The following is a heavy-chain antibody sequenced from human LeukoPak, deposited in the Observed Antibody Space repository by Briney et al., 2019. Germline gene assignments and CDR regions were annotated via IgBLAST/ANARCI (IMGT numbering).Heavy chain of an antibody. CDR2: MNPNSGNT. CDR1: GFTFSSYD. J-gene: IGHJ6*02. CDR3: ARFRYFDWLSRGLYGMDV. D-gene: IGHD3-9*01. V-gene: IGHV1-8*01. Sequence: GRSLRLSCAASGFTFSSYDINWVRQATGQGLEWMGWMNPNSGNTGYAQKFQGRVTMTRNTSISTAYMELSSLRSEDTAVYYCARFRYFDWLSRGLYGMDVWGQGTTVTVSS.